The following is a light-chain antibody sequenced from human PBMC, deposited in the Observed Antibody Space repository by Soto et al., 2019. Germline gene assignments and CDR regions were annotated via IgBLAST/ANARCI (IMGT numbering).Light chain of an antibody. V-gene: IGKV3-15*01. Sequence: EVVMTQSPVTLSVFPGERVTLSCRASQSVSTSLGWYQQKPGQAPRLLIYSASTRATGIPARFSGSGSGTEFTLTISSLESEDLAVYYCQQYINGYTFGQGTKLEIK. J-gene: IGKJ2*01. CDR3: QQYINGYT. CDR2: SAS. CDR1: QSVSTS.